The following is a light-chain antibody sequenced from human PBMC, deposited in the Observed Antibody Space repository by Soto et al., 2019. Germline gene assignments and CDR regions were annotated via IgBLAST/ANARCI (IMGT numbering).Light chain of an antibody. CDR3: CSYAGSSLYV. V-gene: IGLV2-23*01. CDR2: EGS. J-gene: IGLJ1*01. Sequence: LTQPASVSGSPGHSITISCTGTSSDVGSYNLVSWYQQYPGKAPKLMIYEGSKRPSGVSNRFSGSKSGNTASLTISGLQAEDEADYYCCSYAGSSLYVFGTGTRSRS. CDR1: SSDVGSYNL.